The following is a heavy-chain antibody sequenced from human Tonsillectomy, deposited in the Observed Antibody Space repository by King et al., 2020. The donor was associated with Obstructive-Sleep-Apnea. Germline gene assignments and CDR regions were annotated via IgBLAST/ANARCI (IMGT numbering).Heavy chain of an antibody. D-gene: IGHD6-19*01. CDR1: GFTFSSYS. V-gene: IGHV3-7*03. Sequence: VQLVESGGGLVQPGGSLRLSCAASGFTFSSYSMSWVRQAPGRGLEWVANIKQDGSEKNHVDSVKGRFTISRDNAKNSLYPQMNSLRAEDTATYYCAREMGGRQWLVRFWGQGTLVSVSS. CDR3: AREMGGRQWLVRF. J-gene: IGHJ4*02. CDR2: IKQDGSEK.